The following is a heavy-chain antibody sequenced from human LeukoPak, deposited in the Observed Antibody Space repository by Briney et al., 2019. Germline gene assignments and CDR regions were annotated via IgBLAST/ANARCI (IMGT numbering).Heavy chain of an antibody. J-gene: IGHJ4*02. CDR2: ITSDQKT. V-gene: IGHV3-23*01. Sequence: GGTLSLSCAASGFTFNTHGMTWVRQAPGMGLEWVSTITSDQKTYYADSVKGRFAISRDNSKNTLFLQMNSLRPEDTAVYYCVRATWDYWGQGTLVTVSS. CDR3: VRATWDY. CDR1: GFTFNTHG.